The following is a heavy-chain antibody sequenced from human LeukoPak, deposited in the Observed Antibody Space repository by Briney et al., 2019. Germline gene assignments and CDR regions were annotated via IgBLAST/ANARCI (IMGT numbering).Heavy chain of an antibody. CDR3: ARAVYGDPFDY. D-gene: IGHD4-17*01. CDR1: GFTFSSYG. CDR2: IWYDGSNK. J-gene: IGHJ4*02. V-gene: IGHV3-33*01. Sequence: GRSLRLSCAASGFTFSSYGMHWVRQAPGKGLEWVAVIWYDGSNKYYADSVKGRFTIPRDNSKNTLYLQMNSLRAEDTAVYYCARAVYGDPFDYWGQGTLVTVSS.